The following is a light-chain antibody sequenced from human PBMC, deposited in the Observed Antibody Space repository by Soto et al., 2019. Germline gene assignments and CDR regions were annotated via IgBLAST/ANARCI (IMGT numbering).Light chain of an antibody. Sequence: QSALTQPASVSGSPGQSITISCTGTSSDVGNYNLVSWYQQHPGKAPKLMIYEGSKRPSGVSNRFSGSKSGNTASLTISGLQAEDEADYYCCSYAGTSTFYVFGTGTKVTV. V-gene: IGLV2-23*01. CDR2: EGS. J-gene: IGLJ1*01. CDR3: CSYAGTSTFYV. CDR1: SSDVGNYNL.